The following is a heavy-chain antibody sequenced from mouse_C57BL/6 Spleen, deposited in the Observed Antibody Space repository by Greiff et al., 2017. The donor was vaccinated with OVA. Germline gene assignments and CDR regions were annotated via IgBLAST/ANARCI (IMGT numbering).Heavy chain of an antibody. Sequence: DVKLQESGPGLVKPSQSLSLTCSVTGYSITSGYYWNWIRQFPGNKLEWMGYISYDGSNNYNPSLKNRISITRDTSKNQFFLKLNSVTTEDTATYYCAMVTTRTGYFDYWGQGTTLTVSS. CDR2: ISYDGSN. V-gene: IGHV3-6*01. CDR1: GYSITSGYY. CDR3: AMVTTRTGYFDY. D-gene: IGHD2-2*01. J-gene: IGHJ2*01.